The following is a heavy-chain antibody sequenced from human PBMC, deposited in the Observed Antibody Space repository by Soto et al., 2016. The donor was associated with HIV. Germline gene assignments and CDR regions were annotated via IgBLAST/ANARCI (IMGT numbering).Heavy chain of an antibody. D-gene: IGHD6-13*01. CDR3: ARARHSYSSSWYLFDY. J-gene: IGHJ4*02. V-gene: IGHV1-18*01. CDR1: GYSFTSYG. Sequence: QVQLVQSGAEVKKPGASVKVSCKASGYSFTSYGISWVRQAPGQGLEWMGWINVYNDNINYAQKFQGRVTMTTDTSTSTAYMELRSLRSDDTAVYYCARARHSYSSSWYLFDYWGQGTLVTVSS. CDR2: INVYNDNI.